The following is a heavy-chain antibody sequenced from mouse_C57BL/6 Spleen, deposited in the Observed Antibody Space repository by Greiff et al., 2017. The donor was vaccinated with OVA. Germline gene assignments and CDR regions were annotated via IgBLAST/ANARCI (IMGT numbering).Heavy chain of an antibody. CDR3: ASIYYGSYYFDY. V-gene: IGHV5-4*03. CDR1: GFTFSSYA. CDR2: ISDGGSYT. D-gene: IGHD1-1*01. J-gene: IGHJ2*01. Sequence: DVMLVESGGGLVKPGGSLKLSCAASGFTFSSYAMSWVRQTPEKRLEWVATISDGGSYTYYPDNVKGRFTISRDNAKNNLYLQMSHLKSEDTAMYYCASIYYGSYYFDYWGQGTTLTVSS.